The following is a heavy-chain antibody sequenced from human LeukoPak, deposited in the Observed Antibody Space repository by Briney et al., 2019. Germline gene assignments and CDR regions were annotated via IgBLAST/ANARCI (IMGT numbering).Heavy chain of an antibody. J-gene: IGHJ3*02. CDR1: GGSISSGGYY. D-gene: IGHD3-22*01. V-gene: IGHV4-61*08. CDR2: IYYSGST. Sequence: PSQTLSLTCTVSGGSISSGGYYWSWIWQPPGKGLEWIGYIYYSGSTNYNPSLKSRVTISVDTSKNQFSLKLSSVTAADTAVYYCARTSYYYDSSGYYYAFDIWGQGTMVTVSS. CDR3: ARTSYYYDSSGYYYAFDI.